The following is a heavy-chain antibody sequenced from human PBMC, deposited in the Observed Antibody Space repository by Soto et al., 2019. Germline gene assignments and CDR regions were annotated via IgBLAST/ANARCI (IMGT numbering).Heavy chain of an antibody. V-gene: IGHV1-8*01. CDR3: AREYRVCSGGSCPLDY. J-gene: IGHJ4*02. Sequence: ASVKVSCKASGYTFTSYDINWVRQATGQGLEWMGWMNPNSGNTGYAQKFQGRVTMTRNTSISTAYMELSSLRSEDTAEYYCAREYRVCSGGSCPLDYWGQGTLVTVSS. CDR1: GYTFTSYD. CDR2: MNPNSGNT. D-gene: IGHD2-15*01.